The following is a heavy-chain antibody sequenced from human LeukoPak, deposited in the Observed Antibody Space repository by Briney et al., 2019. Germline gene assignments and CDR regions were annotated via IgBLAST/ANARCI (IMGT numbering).Heavy chain of an antibody. J-gene: IGHJ4*02. V-gene: IGHV3-23*01. D-gene: IGHD1-26*01. CDR3: ARDRIVGAADFDY. CDR1: GCTFSNYA. CDR2: ISGSGGST. Sequence: GGSLRLSCAASGCTFSNYAMSWVRQASGKGLEWVSTISGSGGSTYYADSVKGRFTISRDNAKNSLYLQMNSLRAEDTAVYYCARDRIVGAADFDYWGQGTLVTVSS.